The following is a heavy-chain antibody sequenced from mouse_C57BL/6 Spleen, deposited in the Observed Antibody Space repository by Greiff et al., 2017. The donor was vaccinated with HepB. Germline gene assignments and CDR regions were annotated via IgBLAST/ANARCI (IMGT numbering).Heavy chain of an antibody. CDR3: TPYWYFDV. Sequence: QVQLKESGAELVRPGASVTLSCKASGYTFTDYEMHWVKQTPVHGLEWIGAIDPETGGTAYNQKFKGKAILTADKSSSTAYMELRSLTSADSAVYYCTPYWYFDVWGTGTTVTVSS. CDR1: GYTFTDYE. J-gene: IGHJ1*03. V-gene: IGHV1-15*01. CDR2: IDPETGGT.